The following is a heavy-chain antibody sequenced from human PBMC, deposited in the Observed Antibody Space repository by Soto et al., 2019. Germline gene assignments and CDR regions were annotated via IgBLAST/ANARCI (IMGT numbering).Heavy chain of an antibody. CDR1: GYTFTSYD. Sequence: GASVKVSFRASGYTFTSYDINWVRQATGQGLEWMGWMKPNSGNTGYAQKFQGRVTMTRNTSISTAYIELSSLRSEDTAVYYCERGTSIAARPIWFDPSGQGTLVTVSS. CDR2: MKPNSGNT. J-gene: IGHJ5*02. CDR3: ERGTSIAARPIWFDP. V-gene: IGHV1-8*01. D-gene: IGHD6-6*01.